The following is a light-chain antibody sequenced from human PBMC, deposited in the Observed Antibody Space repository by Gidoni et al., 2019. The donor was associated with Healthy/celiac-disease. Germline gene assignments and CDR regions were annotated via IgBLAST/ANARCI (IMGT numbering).Light chain of an antibody. J-gene: IGKJ1*01. V-gene: IGKV4-1*01. CDR2: WAS. CDR1: QSVLYSSNNKNY. CDR3: QQYYSTPWT. Sequence: DIVMTQSPDSLDVSLGERATINCKSSQSVLYSSNNKNYLALYQQKPGQPPKLLIYWASTRESGVPDRFSGSGSGTDFTLTISSLQAEDVAVYYCQQYYSTPWTFGQGTKVEIK.